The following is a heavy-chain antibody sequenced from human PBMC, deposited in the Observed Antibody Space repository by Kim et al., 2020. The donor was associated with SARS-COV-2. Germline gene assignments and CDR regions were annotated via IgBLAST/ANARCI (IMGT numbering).Heavy chain of an antibody. CDR1: GGSISTNNYY. CDR2: VYYTGNT. D-gene: IGHD6-13*01. Sequence: SETLSLTCTVSGGSISTNNYYWDWIRQPPGKGLEWIGAVYYTGNTYYNPSLKSRVTISVDTSESQFSLKLSSVTAADTAVYYCAGHPGTLATGTRRAFDMWGQGTVVTVSS. J-gene: IGHJ3*02. CDR3: AGHPGTLATGTRRAFDM. V-gene: IGHV4-39*01.